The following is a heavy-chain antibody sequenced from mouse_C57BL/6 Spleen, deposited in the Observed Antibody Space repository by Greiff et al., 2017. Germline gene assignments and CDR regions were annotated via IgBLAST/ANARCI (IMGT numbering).Heavy chain of an antibody. CDR3: ARGWLRYAMDY. CDR1: GFTFSDYY. V-gene: IGHV5-16*01. J-gene: IGHJ4*01. Sequence: EVKLVESEGGLVQPGSSMKLSCTASGFTFSDYYMAWVRQVPEKGLEWVANINYDGSSTYYLDSLKSRFIISRDNAKNILYMQMSSLKSEDTAAYYCARGWLRYAMDYWGQGTSVTVAS. D-gene: IGHD1-1*02. CDR2: INYDGSST.